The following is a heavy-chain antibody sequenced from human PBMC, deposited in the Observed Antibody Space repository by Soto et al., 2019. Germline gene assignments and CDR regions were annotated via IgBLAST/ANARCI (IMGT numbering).Heavy chain of an antibody. Sequence: QVQLVESGGGVVQPGRSLRLSCAASGFTFSSYGMHWVRQAPGKGLEWVAVIWYDGSNKYYADSVKGRFTISRDNSKNPLYLQMNSLRAEDTAVYYCARDEGGSCLLACSGPFDYWGQGTLVTVSS. V-gene: IGHV3-33*01. D-gene: IGHD2-15*01. CDR2: IWYDGSNK. J-gene: IGHJ4*02. CDR1: GFTFSSYG. CDR3: ARDEGGSCLLACSGPFDY.